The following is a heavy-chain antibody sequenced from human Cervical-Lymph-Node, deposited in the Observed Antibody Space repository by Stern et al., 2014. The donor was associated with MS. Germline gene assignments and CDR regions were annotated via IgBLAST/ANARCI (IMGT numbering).Heavy chain of an antibody. D-gene: IGHD5-12*01. CDR2: IDWDDET. Sequence: SGPALVKPTQTLTLTCTFSGFSLSTSGMSVSWIRQPPGKALEWLARIDWDDETYYRTSLKTRLTISKDTSKNQVVLTMTNMDPVDTATYYCARARGYSGYDLGSFDSWGQGTLVTVSS. V-gene: IGHV2-70*11. J-gene: IGHJ4*02. CDR1: GFSLSTSGMS. CDR3: ARARGYSGYDLGSFDS.